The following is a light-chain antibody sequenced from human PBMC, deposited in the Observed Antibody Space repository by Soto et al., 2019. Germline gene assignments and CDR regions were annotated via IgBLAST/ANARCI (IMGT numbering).Light chain of an antibody. J-gene: IGKJ5*01. Sequence: EIVLTQSPATLSLSPGERATLSCRATQSISSYLAWYQQKPGQAPRLLIYDASHRATGIPARFSGSGSGTDFTLTISSLEPEDFAVYYCQQRSNWPPSTFGQGTRLEIK. V-gene: IGKV3-11*01. CDR1: QSISSY. CDR2: DAS. CDR3: QQRSNWPPST.